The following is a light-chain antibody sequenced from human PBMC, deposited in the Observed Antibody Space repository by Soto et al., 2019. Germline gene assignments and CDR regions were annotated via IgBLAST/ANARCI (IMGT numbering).Light chain of an antibody. CDR2: DVS. CDR1: SSDVCGYNY. J-gene: IGLJ1*01. CDR3: CSYAGSYTSPYV. V-gene: IGLV2-11*01. Sequence: QSVLTQPRSVSVSPGQSVTISCTGTSSDVCGYNYVSWYQQHPGKAPKLMIYDVSKRPSGVPDRFSGSKSGNTASLTISGLQAEDEADYYCCSYAGSYTSPYVFGTGTKVTVL.